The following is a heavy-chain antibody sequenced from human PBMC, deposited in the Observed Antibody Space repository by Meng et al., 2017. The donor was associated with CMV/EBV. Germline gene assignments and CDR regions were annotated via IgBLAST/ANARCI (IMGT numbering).Heavy chain of an antibody. J-gene: IGHJ5*02. CDR2: ISAYNGNT. D-gene: IGHD5-24*01. CDR1: GYTFTSYG. CDR3: ARDYVEMATIAWFDP. Sequence: ASVKVSCKASGYTFTSYGISWVRQAPGQGLEWMGWISAYNGNTNYAQKLQGRVTMTTDTPTSTAYMEPRSLKSDNTAVYYCARDYVEMATIAWFDPWGQGTLVTVSS. V-gene: IGHV1-18*01.